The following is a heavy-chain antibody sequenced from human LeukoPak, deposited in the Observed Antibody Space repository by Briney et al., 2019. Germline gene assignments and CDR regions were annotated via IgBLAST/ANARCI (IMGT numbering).Heavy chain of an antibody. Sequence: PGRSLRLSCAAPGFTFDDYAMHWVRQAPGKGLEWVSGISWNSGSIGYADSVKGRFTISRDNAKNSLYLQMNSLRAEDTALYYCAKDLIRFRSSGDGALFDYWGQGTLVTVSS. V-gene: IGHV3-9*01. CDR3: AKDLIRFRSSGDGALFDY. CDR1: GFTFDDYA. J-gene: IGHJ4*02. D-gene: IGHD6-6*01. CDR2: ISWNSGSI.